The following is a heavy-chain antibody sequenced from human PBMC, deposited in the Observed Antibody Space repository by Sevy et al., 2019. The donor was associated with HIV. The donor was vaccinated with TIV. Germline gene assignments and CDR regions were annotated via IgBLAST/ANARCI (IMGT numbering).Heavy chain of an antibody. V-gene: IGHV1-18*01. CDR1: GYTFSTYR. CDR3: ARAYCSGGRCYSLAY. J-gene: IGHJ4*02. Sequence: ASVKVSCKISGYTFSTYRITWVRQAPGQGLEWMGWISPHNGDTNYAQKLQDRITMITDTSTNTAFMALTSLRSDDTAVYYCARAYCSGGRCYSLAYWGQGTLVTVSS. D-gene: IGHD2-15*01. CDR2: ISPHNGDT.